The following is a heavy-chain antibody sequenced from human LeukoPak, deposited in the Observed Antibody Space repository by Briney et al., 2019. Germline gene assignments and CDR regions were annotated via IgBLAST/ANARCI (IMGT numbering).Heavy chain of an antibody. J-gene: IGHJ4*02. CDR3: TRTYYYDSRDYFDY. V-gene: IGHV3-74*01. D-gene: IGHD3-22*01. CDR1: GFTFSSYW. CDR2: IKTDGSNT. Sequence: PGGSPRLSCAASGFTFSSYWMHWVRQAPGKGLVWVSRIKTDGSNTVYADSVKGRFTISRDNAKNTLYLQMNSLRVEDTAVYYCTRTYYYDSRDYFDYWGQGALVTVSS.